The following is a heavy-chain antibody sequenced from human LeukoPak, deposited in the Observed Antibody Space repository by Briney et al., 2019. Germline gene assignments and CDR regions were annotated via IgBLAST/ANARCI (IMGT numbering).Heavy chain of an antibody. J-gene: IGHJ5*02. CDR3: ASPPKTASYSRSVNWFDP. V-gene: IGHV4-34*01. CDR1: GGSFSGYY. D-gene: IGHD6-13*01. Sequence: KPSETLSLTCAVYGGSFSGYYWSWIRQPPGKGLEWIGEINHSGSTNYNPSLKSRVTISVDTSKNQFSLKLSSVTAADTAVYYCASPPKTASYSRSVNWFDPWGQGTLVTVSS. CDR2: INHSGST.